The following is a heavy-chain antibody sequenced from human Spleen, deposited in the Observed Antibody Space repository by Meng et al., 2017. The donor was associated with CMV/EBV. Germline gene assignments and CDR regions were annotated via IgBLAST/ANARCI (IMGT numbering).Heavy chain of an antibody. CDR3: AKDFGRSLGYFDY. Sequence: GESLKISCAASGFTFSSDAMSWVRQAPGKGLEWVSASGSDGRTYYADSVKGRFTISRDNSKNTLYLEMNSLRAEDTAVFYCAKDFGRSLGYFDYWGQGTLVTVSS. D-gene: IGHD1-26*01. V-gene: IGHV3-23*01. J-gene: IGHJ4*02. CDR2: SGSDGRT. CDR1: GFTFSSDA.